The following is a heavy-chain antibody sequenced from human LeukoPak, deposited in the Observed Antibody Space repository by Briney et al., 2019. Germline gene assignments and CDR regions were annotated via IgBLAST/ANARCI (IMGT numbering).Heavy chain of an antibody. V-gene: IGHV1-69*05. D-gene: IGHD3-22*01. CDR1: GGTFSGYA. CDR3: ARDYRTRYYDSSQGYNWFDP. J-gene: IGHJ5*02. Sequence: GASVKVSCKASGGTFSGYAISWVRQAPGQGLQWMGGMIPIFGTANYAQKFQGRVTITTDESTSTAYMELSSLRSEDTAVYYCARDYRTRYYDSSQGYNWFDPWGQGTLVTVSS. CDR2: MIPIFGTA.